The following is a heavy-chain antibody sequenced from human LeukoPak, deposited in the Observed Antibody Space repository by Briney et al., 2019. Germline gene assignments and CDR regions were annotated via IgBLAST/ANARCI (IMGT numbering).Heavy chain of an antibody. D-gene: IGHD3-22*01. J-gene: IGHJ5*02. CDR2: IYSGTI. CDR1: GFTVSSNS. CDR3: AKLPRSSGLPSS. Sequence: GGSLRLSCTVSGFTVSSNSMRWVRQAPGKGLEWVSFIYSGTIHYSDSVKGQFTISRDNSKDTLFLQMNSLRAEDTALYYCAKLPRSSGLPSSWGQGTLVTVSS. V-gene: IGHV3-66*03.